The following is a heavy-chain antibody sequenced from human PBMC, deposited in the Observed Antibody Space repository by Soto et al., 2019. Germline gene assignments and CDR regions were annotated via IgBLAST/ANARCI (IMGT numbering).Heavy chain of an antibody. V-gene: IGHV3-23*01. D-gene: IGHD1-26*01. J-gene: IGHJ4*02. CDR2: ISGSGGST. CDR3: AQSKVGATSNYFDY. Sequence: GGSLRLSCAASGFTFSSYAMSWVRQAPGKGLEWVSAISGSGGSTYYADSVKGRFTISRDNSKNTLYLQLNSLRAEDTAVYYCAQSKVGATSNYFDYWGQGTLVTVSS. CDR1: GFTFSSYA.